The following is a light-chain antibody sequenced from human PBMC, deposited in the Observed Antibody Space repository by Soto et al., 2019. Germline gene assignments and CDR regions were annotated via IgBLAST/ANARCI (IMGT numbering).Light chain of an antibody. Sequence: QLVLTLSPSASASLGASVRLTCTLSSGHSSYAIAWHQKQPEKGPRYLMKLNSDGSHSKGDGIPDRFSGSSSGAERHLTISSLQSEDEAEYYCQTWGTGTHVVFGGGTKLTVL. CDR2: LNSDGSH. CDR1: SGHSSYA. V-gene: IGLV4-69*01. CDR3: QTWGTGTHVV. J-gene: IGLJ2*01.